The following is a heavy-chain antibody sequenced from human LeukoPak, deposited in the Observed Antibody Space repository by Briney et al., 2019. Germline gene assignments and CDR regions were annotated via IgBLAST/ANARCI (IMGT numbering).Heavy chain of an antibody. CDR3: ARCGGDSSGYYYCAFDI. V-gene: IGHV5-51*01. J-gene: IGHJ3*02. CDR1: GYRFTTYW. D-gene: IGHD3-22*01. Sequence: GESLKISCKSSGYRFTTYWIGWVRQMPGKGLEWMGIIYPGDSDARYSPSFQGQVTISADKSISTAYLQWSSLKASDTAMYYCARCGGDSSGYYYCAFDIWGQGTMVTVSS. CDR2: IYPGDSDA.